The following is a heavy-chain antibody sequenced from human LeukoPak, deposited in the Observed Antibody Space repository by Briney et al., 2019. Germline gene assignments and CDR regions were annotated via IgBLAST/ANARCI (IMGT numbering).Heavy chain of an antibody. CDR2: IYSGGST. J-gene: IGHJ3*02. CDR1: GFTVSSNY. D-gene: IGHD3-22*01. V-gene: IGHV3-53*01. Sequence: PGGSLRLSCAASGFTVSSNYMSWVRQAPGKGLEWVSVIYSGGSTYYADSVKGRFTISRDNSKNTLYLQTNSLRAEDTAVYYCARDRGRYDSSGYYYDDAFDIWGQGTMVTVSS. CDR3: ARDRGRYDSSGYYYDDAFDI.